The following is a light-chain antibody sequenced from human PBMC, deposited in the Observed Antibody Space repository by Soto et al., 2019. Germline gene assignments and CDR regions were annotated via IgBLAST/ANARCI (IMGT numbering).Light chain of an antibody. Sequence: DIQMTQSPSSLSASIGDRVTITCQASQDISNYLNWYQQKPGKAPKLLIYDTSNLETGVPSRFSGGGSGTSYVITISGLQPEDIETYYSQQYANIPWTFGRGTKVDVK. CDR2: DTS. CDR3: QQYANIPWT. J-gene: IGKJ1*01. V-gene: IGKV1-33*01. CDR1: QDISNY.